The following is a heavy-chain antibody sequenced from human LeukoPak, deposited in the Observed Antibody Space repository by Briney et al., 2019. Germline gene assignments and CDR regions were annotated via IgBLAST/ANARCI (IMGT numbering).Heavy chain of an antibody. D-gene: IGHD3-3*01. CDR3: TTDLTIFGVVGGDY. CDR2: IKSNTDGGTT. V-gene: IGHV3-15*01. Sequence: GGSLRLSCVASGLTFRNAWMNWVRQAPGKGLEWVGRIKSNTDGGTTDYAAPVKGRFTISRDDSKNTLYQQMNGLKAEDTALYYCTTDLTIFGVVGGDYWGQGTLVTVSS. J-gene: IGHJ4*02. CDR1: GLTFRNAW.